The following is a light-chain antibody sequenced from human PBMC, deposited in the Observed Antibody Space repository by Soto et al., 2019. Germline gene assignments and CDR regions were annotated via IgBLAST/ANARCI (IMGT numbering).Light chain of an antibody. CDR1: SSDVGAFNY. CDR2: DVS. CDR3: NSYTSNTPYV. J-gene: IGLJ1*01. V-gene: IGLV2-14*03. Sequence: QSALTQPASVSGSPGQAITISCSGTSSDVGAFNYVSWYQQHPGKAPKLMIYDVSNRPSGVSNRFSGSKSGNTASLTISGLRAEDEADYYCNSYTSNTPYVFGTGTKLTVL.